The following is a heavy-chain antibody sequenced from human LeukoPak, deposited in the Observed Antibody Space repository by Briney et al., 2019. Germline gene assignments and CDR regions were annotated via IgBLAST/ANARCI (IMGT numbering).Heavy chain of an antibody. CDR2: IKEDGSER. CDR3: ARDKASGSSYGSSFHF. J-gene: IGHJ3*01. V-gene: IGHV3-7*01. Sequence: PGGSLRLSCVGSGFRFGSYWMTWVRQAPGKGLEWVATIKEDGSERYYVESVKGRFTISRDNAKNSLYLQMNSLRVEDTALYYCARDKASGSSYGSSFHFWGQGTMVTVSS. CDR1: GFRFGSYW. D-gene: IGHD1-26*01.